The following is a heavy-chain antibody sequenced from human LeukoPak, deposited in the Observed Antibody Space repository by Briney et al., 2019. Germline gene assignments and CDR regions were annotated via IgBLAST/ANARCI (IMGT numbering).Heavy chain of an antibody. J-gene: IGHJ3*01. CDR1: AFTFSSYG. CDR3: AIHGGGTIRIEAFDV. V-gene: IGHV3-23*01. CDR2: ISGDGRDI. D-gene: IGHD3-3*01. Sequence: GGSLRLSCAASAFTFSSYGMSWVRQAPGKGLEWVSAISGDGRDIFCADGVEGLFTISRDDSKNTLYLQMNSLRDEDTALYYCAIHGGGTIRIEAFDVWGQGTMVSISS.